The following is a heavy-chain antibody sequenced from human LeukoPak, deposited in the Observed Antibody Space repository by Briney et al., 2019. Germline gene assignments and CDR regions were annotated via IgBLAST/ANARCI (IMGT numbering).Heavy chain of an antibody. D-gene: IGHD3-16*01. V-gene: IGHV4-34*01. Sequence: SETLSLTCAVYGGSFSGYYWSWIRQPPGKGLEWIGEINHGGSTNYSPSLKSRVAISVDTSKNQFSLKLSSVTAADTAVYYCARGQARLSWFDPWGQGTLVTVSS. CDR1: GGSFSGYY. J-gene: IGHJ5*02. CDR2: INHGGST. CDR3: ARGQARLSWFDP.